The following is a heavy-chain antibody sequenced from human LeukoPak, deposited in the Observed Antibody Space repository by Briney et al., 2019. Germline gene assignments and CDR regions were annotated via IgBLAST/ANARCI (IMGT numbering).Heavy chain of an antibody. CDR3: AREADRDSGYDTHYYYYMDV. V-gene: IGHV1-2*02. CDR1: GYTFTGYY. J-gene: IGHJ6*03. D-gene: IGHD5-12*01. CDR2: INPNSGGT. Sequence: ASVKVSCKASGYTFTGYYMHWVRQAPGQGLEWMGWINPNSGGTNYAQKFQGRVTMTRDTSISTAYMELSRLRSDDTAVYYCAREADRDSGYDTHYYYYMDVWGKGTTVTVSS.